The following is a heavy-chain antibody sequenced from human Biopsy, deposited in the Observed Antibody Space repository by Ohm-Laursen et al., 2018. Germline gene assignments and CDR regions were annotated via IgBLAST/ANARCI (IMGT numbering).Heavy chain of an antibody. J-gene: IGHJ4*02. Sequence: GTLSLTCAVSGASISAYYCVWIRQPAGKGLEWIGHLFTSGSTTYNPSLRRRVTMSVDTSKNQFSLNLRSVTAADAVMYYCAKGYTDYSDSSGFSYYFRYWGQGTLVTVSS. V-gene: IGHV4-4*07. CDR2: LFTSGST. CDR3: AKGYTDYSDSSGFSYYFRY. CDR1: GASISAYY. D-gene: IGHD3-22*01.